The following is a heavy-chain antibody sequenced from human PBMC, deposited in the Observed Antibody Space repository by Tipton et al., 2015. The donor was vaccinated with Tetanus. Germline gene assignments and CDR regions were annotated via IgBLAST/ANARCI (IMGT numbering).Heavy chain of an antibody. D-gene: IGHD2/OR15-2a*01. CDR2: ISTSSTTI. J-gene: IGHJ3*01. CDR1: GFTFNTYN. CDR3: AKDLGDVFQGAFDV. V-gene: IGHV3-48*01. Sequence: QLVQSGGGLVQPGGSLRLSCAASGFTFNTYNMNWVRQAPGKGLEWVSYISTSSTTIFYADSVRGRFTISRDNAEKTLSLQMNSLRAEVTAIYYCAKDLGDVFQGAFDVWGPGTTVTVSS.